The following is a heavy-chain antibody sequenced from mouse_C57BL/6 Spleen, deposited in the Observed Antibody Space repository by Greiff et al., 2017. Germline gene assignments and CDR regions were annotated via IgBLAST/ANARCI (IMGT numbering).Heavy chain of an antibody. CDR2: ISYDGSN. J-gene: IGHJ1*03. Sequence: VQLKQSGPGLVKPSQSLSLTCSVTGYSFTSGYYWNWIRQFPGNQLEWMGYISYDGSNNYNQSLKNRISITRDTSKNQFFLKLNSVTTEDTATYYCARERDYYGSSYWYFDVWGTGTTVTVSS. CDR3: ARERDYYGSSYWYFDV. D-gene: IGHD1-1*01. V-gene: IGHV3-6*01. CDR1: GYSFTSGYY.